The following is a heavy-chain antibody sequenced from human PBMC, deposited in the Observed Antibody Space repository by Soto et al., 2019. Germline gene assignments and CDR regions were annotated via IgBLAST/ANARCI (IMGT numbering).Heavy chain of an antibody. CDR1: GGSLSSYY. V-gene: IGHV4-59*05. Sequence: SETLSLTCTVSGGSLSSYYWTWIRQPPGKGLEWIGSIYYSGSTYYNPSLKSRVTISVDTSKNQFSLKLSSVTAADTAVYNCAKEPVGPDWYFDLWGRGTLVTVSS. J-gene: IGHJ2*01. CDR3: AKEPVGPDWYFDL. CDR2: IYYSGST.